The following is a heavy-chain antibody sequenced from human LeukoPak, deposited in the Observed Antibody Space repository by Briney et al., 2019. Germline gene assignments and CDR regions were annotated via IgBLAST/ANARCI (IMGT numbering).Heavy chain of an antibody. Sequence: PSETLSLTCTVSGYSISSSYYWGWIRQPPGKGLEWIGSIYYSGSTYYNPSLKSRVTISVDTSKNQFSLKLSSVTAADTAVYYCAREQGYYMDVWGKGTTVTISS. CDR1: GYSISSSYY. V-gene: IGHV4-38-2*02. CDR2: IYYSGST. CDR3: AREQGYYMDV. J-gene: IGHJ6*03.